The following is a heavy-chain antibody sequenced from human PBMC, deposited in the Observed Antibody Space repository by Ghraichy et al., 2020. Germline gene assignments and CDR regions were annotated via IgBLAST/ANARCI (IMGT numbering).Heavy chain of an antibody. Sequence: SETLSLTCTVSGGSISSYYWSWIRQPPGKGLEWIGSIYYSGSTNYNPSLKSRVTISVDTSKNQFSLKLSSVTAAATAVYYCARAQYVLRFCWMYVWGKGTTVTVSS. V-gene: IGHV4-59*12. J-gene: IGHJ6*04. CDR2: IYYSGST. CDR3: ARAQYVLRFCWMYV. D-gene: IGHD3-3*01. CDR1: GGSISSYY.